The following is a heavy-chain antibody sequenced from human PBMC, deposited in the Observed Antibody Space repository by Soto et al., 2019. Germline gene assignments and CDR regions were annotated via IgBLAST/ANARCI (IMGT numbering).Heavy chain of an antibody. CDR3: ASRTYAGSYYEGNWFDP. J-gene: IGHJ5*02. D-gene: IGHD1-26*01. Sequence: ASVKVSCKASGGTFSSYAISWVRQAPGQGLEWMGGIIPIFGTANYAQTFQGRVTINADDSTSTAYMELRSLRSEDTAVSYCASRTYAGSYYEGNWFDPWGQGTLVTVSS. V-gene: IGHV1-69*13. CDR2: IIPIFGTA. CDR1: GGTFSSYA.